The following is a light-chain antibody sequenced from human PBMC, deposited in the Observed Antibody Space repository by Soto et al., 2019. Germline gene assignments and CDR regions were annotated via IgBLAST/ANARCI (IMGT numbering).Light chain of an antibody. J-gene: IGKJ2*01. V-gene: IGKV3-11*01. CDR2: DAS. CDR1: QSVSTY. Sequence: EIVLTQSPVTVSLSPGERATLSCRASQSVSTYLAWYQQKPGQAPRLLIYDASNRATGIPARFSGSESGTDFTLTISSLEPEDFAVYYCQQRSNWPPYTFGQGTKLEIK. CDR3: QQRSNWPPYT.